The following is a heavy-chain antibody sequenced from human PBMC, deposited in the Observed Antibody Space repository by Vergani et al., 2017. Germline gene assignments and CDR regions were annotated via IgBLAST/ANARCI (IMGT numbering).Heavy chain of an antibody. CDR2: ISGGGDTN. Sequence: VQLLESGGGLVQSGGSLRLSCAASGFTFNSFAMTWVRQAPGMGLEWISTISGGGDTNHYADSVKGRFTISRDNYKSTLYLQIKSLRAEDTAVYYCAKGDRLEARDNWFDSCGQGSQVTVSS. J-gene: IGHJ5*01. CDR1: GFTFNSFA. CDR3: AKGDRLEARDNWFDS. D-gene: IGHD6-6*01. V-gene: IGHV3-23*01.